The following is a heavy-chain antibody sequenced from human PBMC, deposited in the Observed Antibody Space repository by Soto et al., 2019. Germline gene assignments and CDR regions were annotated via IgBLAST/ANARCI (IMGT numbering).Heavy chain of an antibody. CDR1: GYRFNSYA. CDR2: ISAGNGNT. V-gene: IGHV1-3*01. D-gene: IGHD1-26*01. J-gene: IGHJ2*01. Sequence: AGVKVSRKASGYRFNSYAMCWVRQAPGQRLEWMGWISAGNGNTKYSQKFQDSVTITRDKYESTPYMDLSSLRYADTDVYYCASGGSFYWYLDLWGRGTMVTVSS. CDR3: ASGGSFYWYLDL.